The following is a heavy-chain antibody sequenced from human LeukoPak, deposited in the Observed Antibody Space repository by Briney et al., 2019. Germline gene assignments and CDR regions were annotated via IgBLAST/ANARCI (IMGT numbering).Heavy chain of an antibody. Sequence: GRSLRLTCAASGFSVRSNYMSWVRQAPGKGLQWVSIIYSDGSTNYADSVKGRFTISSDNSKNTLYLQMNSLRAEDTAVYYCASTEGAIYGSGSPLFGYWGRGTLVTVSS. CDR3: ASTEGAIYGSGSPLFGY. J-gene: IGHJ4*02. CDR2: IYSDGST. V-gene: IGHV3-53*01. CDR1: GFSVRSNY. D-gene: IGHD3-10*01.